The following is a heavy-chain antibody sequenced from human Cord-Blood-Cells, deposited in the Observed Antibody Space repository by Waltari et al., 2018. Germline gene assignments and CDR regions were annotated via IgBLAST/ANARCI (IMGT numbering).Heavy chain of an antibody. CDR2: IYYSGST. D-gene: IGHD3-10*01. V-gene: IGHV4-39*07. CDR3: ARHGSPMVRGVPNWFDP. CDR1: CGSISSSSHY. Sequence: QLQLQESGPGLVKPSETLSLTCTFSCGSISSSSHYWCWIPHPHRKGLEWIGSIYYSGSTYYNPSLKSRVTISVDTSKNQFSLKLSSVTAADTAVYYCARHGSPMVRGVPNWFDPWGQGTLVTVSS. J-gene: IGHJ5*02.